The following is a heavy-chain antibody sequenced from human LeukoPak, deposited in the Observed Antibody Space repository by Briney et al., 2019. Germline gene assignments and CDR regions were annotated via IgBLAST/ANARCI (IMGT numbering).Heavy chain of an antibody. Sequence: PSETLSLTCTVSGGSISSSSYYWGWIRQPPGKGLEWIGSIYYSGSTYYNPSLKNRVTISVDTSKNQFSLKLSSVTAADTAVYYCARHRAGASNVLLWFGEFGNFDYWGQGTLVTVSS. V-gene: IGHV4-39*01. D-gene: IGHD3-10*01. CDR1: GGSISSSSYY. J-gene: IGHJ4*02. CDR3: ARHRAGASNVLLWFGEFGNFDY. CDR2: IYYSGST.